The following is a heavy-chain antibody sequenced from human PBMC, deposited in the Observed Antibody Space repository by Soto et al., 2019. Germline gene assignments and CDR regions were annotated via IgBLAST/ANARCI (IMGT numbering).Heavy chain of an antibody. D-gene: IGHD3-3*01. CDR1: GFTFSAYW. V-gene: IGHV3-74*01. CDR2: INTDESDT. J-gene: IGHJ3*01. Sequence: EVQLVESGGGLVQPGGSLRLSCAASGFTFSAYWMHWVRQAPGKGLVWVSHINTDESDTNYADSVKGRFTISRDNTKNTLYLQMNSLRDEDTAVYYCTRDLPYYDFWSGYNYDAFDVWGQGTMVTVSS. CDR3: TRDLPYYDFWSGYNYDAFDV.